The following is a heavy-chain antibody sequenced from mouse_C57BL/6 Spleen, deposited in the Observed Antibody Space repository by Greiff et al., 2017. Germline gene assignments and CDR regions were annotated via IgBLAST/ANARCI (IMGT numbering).Heavy chain of an antibody. CDR1: GYTFTEYT. CDR2: FYPGSGSI. D-gene: IGHD1-1*01. J-gene: IGHJ4*01. CDR3: ARHEDGGVEAYYYAMDY. Sequence: QVQLQQSGAELVKPGASVKLSCKASGYTFTEYTIHWVKQRSGQGLEWIGWFYPGSGSIKYNEKFKDKATLTADKSSSTVYMELSRLTSEGSAVYFCARHEDGGVEAYYYAMDYWGQGTSVTVSS. V-gene: IGHV1-62-2*01.